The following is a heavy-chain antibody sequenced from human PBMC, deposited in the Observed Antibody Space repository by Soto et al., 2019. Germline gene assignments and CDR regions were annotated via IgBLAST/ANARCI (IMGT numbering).Heavy chain of an antibody. J-gene: IGHJ4*01. Sequence: LSLTCTVSGGSISSGGYYWSWIRQHPGKGLEWIGYIYYGGSTYYNPSLKSRATISGDTSKNQFSLKLSSVTAADTAVYYCARGGYYYENSGQNACDYWGQGILVTVSS. CDR3: ARGGYYYENSGQNACDY. CDR2: IYYGGST. D-gene: IGHD3-22*01. CDR1: GGSISSGGYY. V-gene: IGHV4-31*03.